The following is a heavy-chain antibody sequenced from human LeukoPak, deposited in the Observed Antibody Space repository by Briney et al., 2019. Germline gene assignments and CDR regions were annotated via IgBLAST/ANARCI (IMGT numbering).Heavy chain of an antibody. CDR3: ARETGTTGYFDY. CDR2: IWYDGSNK. V-gene: IGHV3-33*01. J-gene: IGHJ4*02. D-gene: IGHD1-7*01. Sequence: GGSLRLSCAASGFTFSSYGMHWVRQAPGKGLEWVAVIWYDGSNKYYADSVKGRFTISRDNSKNTLYLQMNSLRAEDTAVYYCARETGTTGYFDYWGQGTLVTVSS. CDR1: GFTFSSYG.